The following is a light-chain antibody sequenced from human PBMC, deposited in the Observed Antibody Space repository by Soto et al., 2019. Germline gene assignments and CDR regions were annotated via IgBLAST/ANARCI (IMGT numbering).Light chain of an antibody. CDR2: DND. J-gene: IGLJ1*01. CDR3: ATWDGKV. CDR1: TSNIGNNH. Sequence: QSVLTQPPSVSAAPGQKVTISCSGSTSNIGNNHVAWYQQLPGTAPKLLIYDNDKRPSGIPDRFSGSKSDTSATLGITGLQTGDEAAYYCATWDGKVFGTGTKLTVL. V-gene: IGLV1-51*01.